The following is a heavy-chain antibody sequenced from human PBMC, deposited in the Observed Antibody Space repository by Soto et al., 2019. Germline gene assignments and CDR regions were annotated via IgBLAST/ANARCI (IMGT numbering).Heavy chain of an antibody. D-gene: IGHD1-1*01. Sequence: LSLTCAASGFTVSSNYMSWVRQAPGKGLEWVSVIYSGGSTYYADSVKGRFTISRDNSKNTLYLQMNSLRAEDTAVYYCATKLVRGAFDIWGQGTMVTVSS. CDR1: GFTVSSNY. CDR2: IYSGGST. V-gene: IGHV3-66*01. CDR3: ATKLVRGAFDI. J-gene: IGHJ3*02.